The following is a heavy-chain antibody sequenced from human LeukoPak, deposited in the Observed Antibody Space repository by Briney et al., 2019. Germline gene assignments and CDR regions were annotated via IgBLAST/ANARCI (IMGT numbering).Heavy chain of an antibody. CDR1: GFTFSSYA. V-gene: IGHV4-34*01. D-gene: IGHD4-17*01. Sequence: GSLRLSCAASGFTFSSYAMSWVRQAPGKGLEWIGEINHSGSTNYNPSLKSRVTISVDTSKNQFSLKLSSVTAADTAVYYCARGPPYGDYAPFDYWGQGTLVTVSS. CDR2: INHSGST. CDR3: ARGPPYGDYAPFDY. J-gene: IGHJ4*02.